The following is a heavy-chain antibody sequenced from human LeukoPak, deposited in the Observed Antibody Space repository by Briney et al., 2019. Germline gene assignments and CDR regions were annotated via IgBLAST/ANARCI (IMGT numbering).Heavy chain of an antibody. CDR2: INHSGRT. V-gene: IGHV4-34*01. Sequence: SETLSLTCAVYGGSFSDYCWSWIRQPPGKGLEWIGEINHSGRTTYNPSLKSRVTISVDTSKNLFSLKLNSVTAADTAVYYCARDGAAAGWYDYWGQGTLVTVSS. J-gene: IGHJ4*02. CDR1: GGSFSDYC. CDR3: ARDGAAAGWYDY. D-gene: IGHD6-13*01.